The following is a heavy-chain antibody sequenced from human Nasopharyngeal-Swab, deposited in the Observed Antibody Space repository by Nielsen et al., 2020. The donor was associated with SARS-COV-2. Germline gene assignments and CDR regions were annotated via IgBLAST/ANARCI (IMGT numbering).Heavy chain of an antibody. J-gene: IGHJ4*02. CDR2: INHSGST. Sequence: SETLSLTCAVYGGSFSGYYWSWIRQPPGKGLEWIGEINHSGSTNYNPSLKSRVTISVDTSRNQFSLKLSSVTAADTAVYYCARHTANTEDWGQGTLVTVSS. CDR3: ARHTANTED. D-gene: IGHD5-18*01. V-gene: IGHV4-34*01. CDR1: GGSFSGYY.